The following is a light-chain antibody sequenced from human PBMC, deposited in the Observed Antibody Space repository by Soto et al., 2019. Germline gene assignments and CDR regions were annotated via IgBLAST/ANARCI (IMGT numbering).Light chain of an antibody. V-gene: IGKV1-5*01. J-gene: IGKJ1*01. CDR1: QSISSW. CDR3: EQYNTYWT. CDR2: DAS. Sequence: DIQMTQSPSTLSASVGDRVTITCRASQSISSWLAWYQQKPGKAPKLLIYDASTLESGVPSSFSGRGSGTDFPITISILQPDDVASYYSEQYNTYWTFGQGTKVEIK.